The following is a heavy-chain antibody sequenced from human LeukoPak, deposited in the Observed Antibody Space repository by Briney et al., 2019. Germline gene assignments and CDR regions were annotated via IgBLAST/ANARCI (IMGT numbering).Heavy chain of an antibody. CDR3: ARVPQDSGSYPYYFDY. CDR2: IYYSGST. Sequence: PSETLSLTCTVSGGSISSYYWSWIRQPPGKGLEWIGYIYYSGSTNYNPSLKSRVTISVDTSKNQFSLKLSSVTAADTAVYYCARVPQDSGSYPYYFDYWGQGTLVTVSS. D-gene: IGHD1-26*01. CDR1: GGSISSYY. J-gene: IGHJ4*02. V-gene: IGHV4-59*01.